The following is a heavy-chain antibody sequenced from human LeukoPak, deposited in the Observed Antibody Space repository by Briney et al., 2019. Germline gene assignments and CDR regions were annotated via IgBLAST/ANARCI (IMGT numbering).Heavy chain of an antibody. CDR1: GFTFSSYG. CDR2: IRYDGSNK. V-gene: IGHV3-30*02. CDR3: AKDPKVLLWFGESRGFDY. D-gene: IGHD3-10*01. Sequence: GGSLRLSCAASGFTFSSYGMHWVRQAPGKGLEWVAFIRYDGSNKYYADSVKGRFTISRDNSKSTLYLQMNSLRAEDRAVYYCAKDPKVLLWFGESRGFDYWGQGTLVTVSS. J-gene: IGHJ4*02.